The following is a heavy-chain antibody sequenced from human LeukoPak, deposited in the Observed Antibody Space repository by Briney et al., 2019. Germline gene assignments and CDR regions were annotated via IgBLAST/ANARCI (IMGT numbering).Heavy chain of an antibody. J-gene: IGHJ6*02. D-gene: IGHD1-26*01. V-gene: IGHV3-66*01. CDR1: GFTVSSNY. Sequence: GGSLRLSCAASGFTVSSNYMSWVRQAPGKGLEWVSVIYSGGSTYYADSVKGRFTISRDNSKNTLYLQMNSLRAEDTAVYYCARDRRGIVGATRYYYGMDVWGQGTTVTVSS. CDR3: ARDRRGIVGATRYYYGMDV. CDR2: IYSGGST.